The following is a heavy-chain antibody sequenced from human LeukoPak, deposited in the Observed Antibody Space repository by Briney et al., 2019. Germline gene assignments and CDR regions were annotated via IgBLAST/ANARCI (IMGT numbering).Heavy chain of an antibody. CDR1: GFTFDDYG. Sequence: GGSLRLSCAASGFTFDDYGMHWVRQAPGKGLEWVSLLSGDGGNTNYADSVKGRFTISRDDSKNSLYLQMNSLRTEDTALYYCARDRYCTGINCYSPFDYWGQGILVTASS. CDR2: LSGDGGNT. D-gene: IGHD2-2*01. V-gene: IGHV3-43*02. CDR3: ARDRYCTGINCYSPFDY. J-gene: IGHJ4*02.